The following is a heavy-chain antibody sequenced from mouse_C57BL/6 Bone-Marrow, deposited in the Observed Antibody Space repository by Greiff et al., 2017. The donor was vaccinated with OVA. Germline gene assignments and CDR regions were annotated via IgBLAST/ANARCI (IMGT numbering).Heavy chain of an antibody. CDR3: ASVVATSYYAMDY. CDR2: IDPNSGGT. J-gene: IGHJ4*01. CDR1: GYTFTSYW. Sequence: VQLQQSGAELVKPGASVKLSCKASGYTFTSYWMHWVKQRPGRGLEWIGRIDPNSGGTKYNEKFKSKATLTVDKPSSTAYMQLSSLTSEDSAVYYCASVVATSYYAMDYWGQGTSVTVSS. D-gene: IGHD1-1*01. V-gene: IGHV1-72*01.